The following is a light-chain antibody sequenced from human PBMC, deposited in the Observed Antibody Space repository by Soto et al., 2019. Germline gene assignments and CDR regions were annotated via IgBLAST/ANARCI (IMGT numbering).Light chain of an antibody. V-gene: IGKV3-15*01. CDR2: GAS. CDR3: QQYNNWPPLT. Sequence: EIVMTQSPATLSVSPGDRATLTCRASQSVSTKLAWYHQKPGKAPRLLIYGASTRATGIPARFSGRGSGTELTLTISSLQSEDFAVYYCQQYNNWPPLTFGGGTKVEIK. CDR1: QSVSTK. J-gene: IGKJ4*01.